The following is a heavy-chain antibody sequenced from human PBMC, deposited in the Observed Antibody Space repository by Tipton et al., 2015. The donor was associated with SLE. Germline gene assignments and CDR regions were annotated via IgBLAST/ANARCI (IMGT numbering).Heavy chain of an antibody. V-gene: IGHV4-59*08. CDR1: GGSISSYY. CDR3: ATLTGTVDY. CDR2: IYYSEST. J-gene: IGHJ4*02. Sequence: TLSLTCAVYGGSISSYYWSWIRQPPGKGLEWIGYIYYSESTNYNPSLKSRVTISVDTSKNQFSLKLSSVTAADTAVYYCATLTGTVDYWGQGTLVTVSS. D-gene: IGHD1-20*01.